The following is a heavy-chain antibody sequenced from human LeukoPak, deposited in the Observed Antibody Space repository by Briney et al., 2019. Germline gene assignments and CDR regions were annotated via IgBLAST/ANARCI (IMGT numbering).Heavy chain of an antibody. V-gene: IGHV4-4*07. Sequence: PSETLSLTCTVSGGSISSYYWSWIRQPAGKGLEWIGRIYTSGSTNYNPSLKSRVTMSVDTSKNQFSLKLSSVTAADTAVYYCARDQSAGGGYAFDIWGQGTMVTVSS. CDR1: GGSISSYY. D-gene: IGHD3-16*01. J-gene: IGHJ3*02. CDR2: IYTSGST. CDR3: ARDQSAGGGYAFDI.